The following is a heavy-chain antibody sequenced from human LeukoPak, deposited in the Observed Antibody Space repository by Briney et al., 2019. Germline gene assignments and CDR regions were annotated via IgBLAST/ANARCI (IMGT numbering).Heavy chain of an antibody. J-gene: IGHJ4*02. CDR1: GGSISNSSYY. D-gene: IGHD1-26*01. V-gene: IGHV4-39*01. Sequence: SETLSLTCTVSGGSISNSSYYWGWIRQPPGKGLEWIGSIYYSGSTYYNPSLKSRVTISVDTSKSQFSLRLSSVTAADTAVYYCARLEVGASYFDYWGQGTLVTVSS. CDR2: IYYSGST. CDR3: ARLEVGASYFDY.